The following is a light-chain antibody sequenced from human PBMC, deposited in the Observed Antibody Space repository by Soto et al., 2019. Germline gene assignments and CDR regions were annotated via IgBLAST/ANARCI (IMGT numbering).Light chain of an antibody. J-gene: IGLJ2*01. Sequence: QSALTQPASVSGSPGQSITISCTGTSSDVGSYNLVSWYQQHPGKAPKLMIYEGSKRPSGVSNRFSGSKSGNTASLTISGLQAEDEADYYCCSYAGSSTPYVIFGGVTKVTVL. V-gene: IGLV2-23*01. CDR3: CSYAGSSTPYVI. CDR2: EGS. CDR1: SSDVGSYNL.